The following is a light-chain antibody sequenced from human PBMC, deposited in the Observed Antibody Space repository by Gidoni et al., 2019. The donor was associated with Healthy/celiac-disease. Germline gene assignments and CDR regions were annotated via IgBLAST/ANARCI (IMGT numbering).Light chain of an antibody. J-gene: IGLJ3*02. Sequence: QSVLTQPPSASGTPGQRVTISCSGSSSNIGSNTINWYQQLPGTAPKPLIYTNNQRPSGVPDRFSGSKSGTSDSLAISGLQSEDEAEYYCAAWDDSLNGPEFGGGTKLTVL. CDR3: AAWDDSLNGPE. CDR1: SSNIGSNT. CDR2: TNN. V-gene: IGLV1-44*01.